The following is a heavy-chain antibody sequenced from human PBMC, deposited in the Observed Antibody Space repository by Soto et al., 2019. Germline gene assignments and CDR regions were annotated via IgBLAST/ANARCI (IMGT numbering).Heavy chain of an antibody. CDR1: GFTFSSYS. CDR2: ISSSSSYI. CDR3: ARDYYGSGHYYFDY. J-gene: IGHJ4*02. Sequence: EVQLVESGGGLVKPGGSLRLSCAASGFTFSSYSMNWVRQAPGKGLEWVSSISSSSSYIYYTDSVKGRFTISRDNAKNSLYLQRNSLRAEDTAVYYCARDYYGSGHYYFDYWGQGTLVTVSS. D-gene: IGHD3-10*01. V-gene: IGHV3-21*01.